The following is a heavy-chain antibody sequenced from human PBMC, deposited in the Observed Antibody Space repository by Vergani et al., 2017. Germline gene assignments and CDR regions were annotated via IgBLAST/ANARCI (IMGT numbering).Heavy chain of an antibody. CDR2: INHSGST. Sequence: QVQLQQWGAGLLKPSETLSLTCAVYGGSFSGYYWSWIRQPPGKGLEWIGEINHSGSTNYNPSLKSRVTISVDTSKNQFSLKLSSVTAADTAVYYCAGGDILTGYYSGHPFDYWGQGTLVTVSS. CDR1: GGSFSGYY. D-gene: IGHD3-9*01. J-gene: IGHJ4*02. V-gene: IGHV4-34*01. CDR3: AGGDILTGYYSGHPFDY.